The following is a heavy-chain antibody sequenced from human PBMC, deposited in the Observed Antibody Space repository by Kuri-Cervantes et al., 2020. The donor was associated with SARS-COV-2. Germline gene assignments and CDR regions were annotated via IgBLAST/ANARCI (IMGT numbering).Heavy chain of an antibody. CDR2: IKQDGSEK. Sequence: SCKASGYTFTSYGISWVRQAPGKGLEWVANIKQDGSEKYYVDSVKGRFTISRDNAKNSLYLQMNSLRAEDTAVYYCARRWLQLFGAFDIWGQGTMVTVSS. D-gene: IGHD5-24*01. CDR1: GYTFTSYG. CDR3: ARRWLQLFGAFDI. J-gene: IGHJ3*02. V-gene: IGHV3-7*01.